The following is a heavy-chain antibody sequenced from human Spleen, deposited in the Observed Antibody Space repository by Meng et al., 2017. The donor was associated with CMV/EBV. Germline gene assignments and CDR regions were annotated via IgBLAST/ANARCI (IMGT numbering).Heavy chain of an antibody. CDR1: GSPFSSFW. J-gene: IGHJ4*02. CDR3: ARTLGEGDFHY. D-gene: IGHD3-16*01. Sequence: SCQGSGSPFSSFWIGWVRQLPGKGLEVMGVIYPSDSTTRYSPSFQGQVTFSADTSNNVAYLQWTSLKASDTATYYCARTLGEGDFHYWGQGTLVTVSS. CDR2: IYPSDSTT. V-gene: IGHV5-51*01.